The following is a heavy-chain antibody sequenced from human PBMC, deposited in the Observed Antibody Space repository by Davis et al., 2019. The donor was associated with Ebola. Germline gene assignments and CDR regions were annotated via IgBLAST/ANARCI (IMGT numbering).Heavy chain of an antibody. V-gene: IGHV4-39*07. CDR1: GGSISSSSYY. J-gene: IGHJ3*01. D-gene: IGHD2-2*01. Sequence: PSETLSLTCTVSGGSISSSSYYWGWIRQPPGKGLEWIGTINYSGTTYYNPSLKSRVTISGDTSKKQFSLRLSSVTAADTAVYYCARGGLVPAALYLWGQGTMVTVSS. CDR2: INYSGTT. CDR3: ARGGLVPAALYL.